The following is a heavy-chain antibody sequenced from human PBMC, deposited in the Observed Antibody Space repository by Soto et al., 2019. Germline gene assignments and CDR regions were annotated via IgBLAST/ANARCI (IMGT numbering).Heavy chain of an antibody. CDR3: ARDLLGVRGSNWFDP. D-gene: IGHD3-10*01. J-gene: IGHJ5*02. CDR1: GYTFTSYY. CDR2: INPSGGST. Sequence: GASVKVSCKASGYTFTSYYMHWVRQAPGQGLEWMGIINPSGGSTSYAQKFQGRVTMTRDTSTSTVYMELSSLRSEDTAVYYCARDLLGVRGSNWFDPWGQGTLVTVSS. V-gene: IGHV1-46*01.